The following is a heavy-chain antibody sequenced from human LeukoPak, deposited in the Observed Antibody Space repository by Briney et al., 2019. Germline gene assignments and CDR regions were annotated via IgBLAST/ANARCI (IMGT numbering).Heavy chain of an antibody. Sequence: SVKVSCKASGGTFSSYAISWVRQAPGQGLELMGRIIPIFGTANYAQKFQGRVTITTDESTSTAYMELSSLRSEDTAVYYCARDEDHCSSTSCFDVDAFDIWGQGTMVIVSS. CDR1: GGTFSSYA. CDR2: IIPIFGTA. J-gene: IGHJ3*02. V-gene: IGHV1-69*05. D-gene: IGHD2-2*01. CDR3: ARDEDHCSSTSCFDVDAFDI.